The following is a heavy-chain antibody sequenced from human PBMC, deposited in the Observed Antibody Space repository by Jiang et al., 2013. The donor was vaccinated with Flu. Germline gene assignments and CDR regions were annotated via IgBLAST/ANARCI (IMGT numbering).Heavy chain of an antibody. Sequence: KVSCKASGYTFTSYAMHWVRQAPGQRLEWMGWINAGNGNTKYSQKFQGRVTITRDTSASTAYMELSSLRSEDTAVYYCARALGKNYYDSSGYYNYYFDYWGQGTLVTVSS. CDR1: GYTFTSYA. CDR2: INAGNGNT. CDR3: ARALGKNYYDSSGYYNYYFDY. V-gene: IGHV1-3*01. D-gene: IGHD3-22*01. J-gene: IGHJ4*02.